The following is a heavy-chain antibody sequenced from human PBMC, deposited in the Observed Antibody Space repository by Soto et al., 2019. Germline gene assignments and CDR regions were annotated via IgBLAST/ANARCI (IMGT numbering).Heavy chain of an antibody. V-gene: IGHV4-30-4*01. D-gene: IGHD1-7*01. CDR3: DRDVLTGTTDY. Sequence: QVQLQESGPGLVKPSQTLSLTCTVSGGSISSGDYYWSWIRQPPGKGLEWIGYIYYSGSTHYNPSLRSRVTISVDTSKNQFSQKLSSVTTADTAVYYCDRDVLTGTTDYWGQGTLVTVSS. CDR2: IYYSGST. CDR1: GGSISSGDYY. J-gene: IGHJ4*02.